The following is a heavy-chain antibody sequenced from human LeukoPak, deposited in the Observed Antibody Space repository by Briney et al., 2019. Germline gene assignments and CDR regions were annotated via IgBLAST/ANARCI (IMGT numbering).Heavy chain of an antibody. V-gene: IGHV4-59*01. CDR2: IYYSGST. Sequence: SKTLSLTCTVSGGSISSYYWSWIRQPPGKGLEWIGYIYYSGSTNYNPSLKSRVTISVDTSKNQFSLKLSSVTAADTAVYYCARPYCSGGSCFDAFDIWGQGTMVTVSS. J-gene: IGHJ3*02. D-gene: IGHD2-15*01. CDR3: ARPYCSGGSCFDAFDI. CDR1: GGSISSYY.